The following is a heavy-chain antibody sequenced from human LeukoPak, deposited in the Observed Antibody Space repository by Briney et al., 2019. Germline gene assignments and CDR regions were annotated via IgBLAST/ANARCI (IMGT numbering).Heavy chain of an antibody. CDR1: GYTFTSYY. CDR2: INPNCCST. V-gene: IGHV1-46*03. D-gene: IGHD2-2*02. CDR3: ARSEGYCTSTSCYIGY. Sequence: ASVKVSCKASGYTFTSYYMHWVRQAPGQGLEWMGIINPNCCSTSYAQKFQGRVIMTRDTSTSTVYMELSSLRSEDTAVYYCARSEGYCTSTSCYIGYWGQGTLVTVSS. J-gene: IGHJ4*02.